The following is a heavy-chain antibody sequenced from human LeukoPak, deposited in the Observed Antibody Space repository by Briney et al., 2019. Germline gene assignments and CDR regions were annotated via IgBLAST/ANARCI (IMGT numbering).Heavy chain of an antibody. J-gene: IGHJ4*02. CDR3: ARDPRPVNIAAAGTVDY. CDR1: GFTFSSYS. CDR2: ISSSSSYI. V-gene: IGHV3-21*01. D-gene: IGHD6-13*01. Sequence: PGGSLRLSCAASGFTFSSYSMNWVRQAPGKGLEWVSSISSSSSYIYYADSVKGRFTISRDNAKNSLYLQMNSLRAEDTAVYYCARDPRPVNIAAAGTVDYWGQGTLVTVSS.